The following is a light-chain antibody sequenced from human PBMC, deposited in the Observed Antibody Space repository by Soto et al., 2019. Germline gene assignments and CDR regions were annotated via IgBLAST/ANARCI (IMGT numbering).Light chain of an antibody. CDR3: MQRIEFPLT. Sequence: EIVLTQSPATLSLSPGERATLSCRASQSLSSNFLAWYQQKPGQPPRLLIYDSSTRATGFPDRFSGSGSGTDFTLKISRVEAEDVGVYYCMQRIEFPLTFGGGTKVEIK. CDR2: DSS. CDR1: QSLSSNF. V-gene: IGKV3D-20*02. J-gene: IGKJ4*01.